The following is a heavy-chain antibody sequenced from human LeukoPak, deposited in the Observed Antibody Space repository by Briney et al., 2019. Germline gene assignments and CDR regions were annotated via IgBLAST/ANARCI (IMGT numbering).Heavy chain of an antibody. CDR1: GFTFSSYS. CDR3: ARELRGYCSGGSCYSLYPYYYYYGMDV. D-gene: IGHD2-15*01. Sequence: GGSLRLSCAASGFTFSSYSMNWVRQAPGKGLEWVSSISSSSSYIYYADSVKGRFTISRDNAKNSLYLQMNSLRAEDTVVYYCARELRGYCSGGSCYSLYPYYYYYGMDVWGKGTTVTVSS. CDR2: ISSSSSYI. J-gene: IGHJ6*04. V-gene: IGHV3-21*01.